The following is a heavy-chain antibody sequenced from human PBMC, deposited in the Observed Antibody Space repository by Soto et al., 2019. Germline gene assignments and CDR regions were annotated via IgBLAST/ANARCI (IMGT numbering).Heavy chain of an antibody. CDR2: ISYDGSNK. J-gene: IGHJ4*02. D-gene: IGHD3-3*01. V-gene: IGHV3-30*18. CDR1: GFTFSIYG. CDR3: AKETVEYYFDY. Sequence: QVQLVESGGGVVQPGRSLRLSCAASGFTFSIYGMHWVRQAPGKGLEWVAVISYDGSNKYYADSVKGRFTISRDNSKNTLDLQMDSLRGEATAVYCCAKETVEYYFDYWGQGTLVTVSS.